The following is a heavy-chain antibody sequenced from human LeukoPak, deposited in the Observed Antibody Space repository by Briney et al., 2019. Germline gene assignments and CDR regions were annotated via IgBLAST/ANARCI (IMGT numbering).Heavy chain of an antibody. CDR3: ARVPYGHSPFDY. Sequence: SGGSLRLSCAASGFTVSSNYMSWVRQAPGKGREWVSVIYSGGSTYYADSVKGRFTISRDNSKNTLYLQMNSLRAEDTAVYYCARVPYGHSPFDYWGQGTLVTVSS. CDR2: IYSGGST. J-gene: IGHJ4*02. D-gene: IGHD3-10*01. V-gene: IGHV3-66*01. CDR1: GFTVSSNY.